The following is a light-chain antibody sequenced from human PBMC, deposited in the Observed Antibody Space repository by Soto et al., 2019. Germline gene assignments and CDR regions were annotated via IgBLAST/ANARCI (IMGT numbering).Light chain of an antibody. V-gene: IGLV2-11*01. CDR1: SSDVGGYKS. CDR2: YVS. J-gene: IGLJ1*01. Sequence: QSGLAQARSVSGSPGQSVTVSCIGTSSDVGGYKSVSWYQQYPCKAPKLMIYYVSERPSGVPNRVSGSKSGNTASLTISGLQAEDEADYYWCSYVGSCSYVLSTGTKV. CDR3: CSYVGSCSYV.